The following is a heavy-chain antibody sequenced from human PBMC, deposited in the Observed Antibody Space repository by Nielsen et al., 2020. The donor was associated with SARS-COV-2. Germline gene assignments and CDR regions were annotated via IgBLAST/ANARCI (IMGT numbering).Heavy chain of an antibody. J-gene: IGHJ4*02. D-gene: IGHD3-22*01. Sequence: SCKASGYTFTTNYMHWVRQAPGKGLEWVAIISFDGTTKYNEDSVKGRFTISRDNSKNTLYLQMKSLRAEDTAVYYCAREWEDYDSSGFDYWGQGTLVTVSS. CDR1: GYTFTTNY. V-gene: IGHV3-30-3*01. CDR2: ISFDGTTK. CDR3: AREWEDYDSSGFDY.